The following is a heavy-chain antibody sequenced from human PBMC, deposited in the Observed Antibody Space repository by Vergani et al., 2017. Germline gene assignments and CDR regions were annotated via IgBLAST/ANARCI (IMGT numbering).Heavy chain of an antibody. CDR1: GYTFSNYY. CDR2: INPSGCHT. Sequence: QVQVVQSGAEVKKSGASVKVSCKTSGYTFSNYYMHWVRPAPGQGLEWMGIINPSGCHTNYAQKFQGRVTMTRDTSTSTVYMELSSLRSEETAIYYCARGYYGILTGYRYWGQGTLVTVSA. V-gene: IGHV1-46*03. D-gene: IGHD3-9*01. J-gene: IGHJ4*02. CDR3: ARGYYGILTGYRY.